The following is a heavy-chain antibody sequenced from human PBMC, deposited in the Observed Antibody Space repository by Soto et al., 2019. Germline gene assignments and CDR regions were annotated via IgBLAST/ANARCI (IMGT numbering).Heavy chain of an antibody. CDR1: GYVFIGYG. CDR2: ISRHNGNT. J-gene: IGHJ4*02. CDR3: ARDLDGSGSYYTDY. Sequence: ASVKVSCKASGYVFIGYGISWVRRAPAQGLEWMGWISRHNGNTNYAQKFQGRVTTTTDATTSTAYMELRSLRSDDTAVYYCARDLDGSGSYYTDYWGQGTLVTVSS. V-gene: IGHV1-18*01. D-gene: IGHD3-10*01.